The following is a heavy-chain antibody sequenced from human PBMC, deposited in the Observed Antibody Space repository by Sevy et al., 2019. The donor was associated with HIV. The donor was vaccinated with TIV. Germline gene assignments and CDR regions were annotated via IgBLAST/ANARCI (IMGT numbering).Heavy chain of an antibody. CDR1: GFTFNFHG. V-gene: IGHV3-30*18. D-gene: IGHD3-3*01. Sequence: GGSLRLSCAASGFTFNFHGMHWVRQAPGKGLEWVALISYDASNKYYGDSINGRFTISRDNSKNTLYLQMNSLRGEDTAVYYCANDPVFGLLIHKGQDSFHIWGQGTMVTVSS. J-gene: IGHJ3*02. CDR3: ANDPVFGLLIHKGQDSFHI. CDR2: ISYDASNK.